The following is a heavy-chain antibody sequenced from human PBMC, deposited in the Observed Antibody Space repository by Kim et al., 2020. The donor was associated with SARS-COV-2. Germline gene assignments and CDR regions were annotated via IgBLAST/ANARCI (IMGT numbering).Heavy chain of an antibody. Sequence: ASVKVSCKASGYTFTSYGISWVRQAPGQGLEWMGWISAYNGNTNYAQKLQGRVTMTTDTSTSTAYMELRSLRSDDTAVYYCARDLPRRQYQLPIDYWGQGTLVTVSS. CDR2: ISAYNGNT. D-gene: IGHD2-2*01. CDR1: GYTFTSYG. CDR3: ARDLPRRQYQLPIDY. J-gene: IGHJ4*02. V-gene: IGHV1-18*04.